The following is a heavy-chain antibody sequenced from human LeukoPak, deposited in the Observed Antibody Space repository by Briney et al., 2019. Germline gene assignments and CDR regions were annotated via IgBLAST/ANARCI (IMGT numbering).Heavy chain of an antibody. CDR2: IIPIFGTA. V-gene: IGHV1-69*13. CDR3: ARDRVDTAMVKGFDF. CDR1: GGTFSSYA. Sequence: SVKVSCKASGGTFSSYAISWVRQAPGQGLECMGGIIPIFGTANYAQKFQGRVTITADESTSTAYMELSSLRSEDTAVYYCARDRVDTAMVKGFDFWGQGTLVTLSS. J-gene: IGHJ4*02. D-gene: IGHD5-18*01.